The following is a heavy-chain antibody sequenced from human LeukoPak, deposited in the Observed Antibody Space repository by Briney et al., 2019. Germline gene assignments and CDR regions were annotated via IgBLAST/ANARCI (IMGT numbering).Heavy chain of an antibody. V-gene: IGHV3-23*01. Sequence: GGSLRLSPAPPRYNSNRSALASVRQAPGKGLEWVSTVSGSGGRTFFADSVKGRFTVSRDNSVFLQMNSLRAEDTALYSCAQGTSLRYFFYLWGRGTLVTVSS. CDR3: AQGTSLRYFFYL. CDR1: RYNSNRSA. CDR2: VSGSGGRT. D-gene: IGHD3-9*01. J-gene: IGHJ2*01.